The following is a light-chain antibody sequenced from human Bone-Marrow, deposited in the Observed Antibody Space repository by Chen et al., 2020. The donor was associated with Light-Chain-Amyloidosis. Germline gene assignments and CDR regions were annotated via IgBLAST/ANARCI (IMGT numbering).Light chain of an antibody. J-gene: IGLJ1*01. CDR2: EGS. Sequence: QSALTQPASVSGSPGQSITISCTGTSSDVGSYNLVSWYQQHPGKAPKLMLYEGSKRPSGVSNRFSGSKSGNTASLTISGLQAEDEADYYCCSYAGSPYVFGTGTKVTVL. CDR1: SSDVGSYNL. CDR3: CSYAGSPYV. V-gene: IGLV2-23*01.